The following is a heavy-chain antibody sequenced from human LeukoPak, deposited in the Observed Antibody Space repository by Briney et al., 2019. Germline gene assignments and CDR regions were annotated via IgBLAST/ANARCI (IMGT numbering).Heavy chain of an antibody. V-gene: IGHV4-39*07. J-gene: IGHJ5*02. D-gene: IGHD3-22*01. CDR2: IYHSGST. Sequence: SETLSLTCTVSGGSISSSSYYWGWIRQPPGKGLEWIGSIYHSGSTYYNPSLKSRVTISVDTSKNQFSLKLSSVTAADTAVYYCARGGEFTMIVVWTYNWFDPWGQGTLVTVSS. CDR3: ARGGEFTMIVVWTYNWFDP. CDR1: GGSISSSSYY.